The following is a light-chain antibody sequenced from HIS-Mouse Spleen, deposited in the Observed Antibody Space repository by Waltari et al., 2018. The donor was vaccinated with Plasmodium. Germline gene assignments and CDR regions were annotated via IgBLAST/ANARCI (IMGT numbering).Light chain of an antibody. CDR2: DVS. J-gene: IGLJ3*02. CDR1: SSDVGGYNY. Sequence: QSALTQPASVSGSPGQSITISCTGTSSDVGGYNYVSWYQQHPGNAPKLMIYDVSNRPSGVSNRVSGSKSCNTASLTISGLQAEDEADYYCSSYTSSSTRVFGGGTKLTVL. V-gene: IGLV2-14*03. CDR3: SSYTSSSTRV.